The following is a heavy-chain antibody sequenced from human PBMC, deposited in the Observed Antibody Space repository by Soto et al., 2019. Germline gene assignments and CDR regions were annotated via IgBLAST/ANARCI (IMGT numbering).Heavy chain of an antibody. V-gene: IGHV3-33*01. CDR1: GFTFSSYG. Sequence: GGSLRLSCAASGFTFSSYGMHWVRQAPGKGLEWVAVIWYDGSNKYYADSVKGRFTISRDNSKNTLYLQMNSLRAEDTAVYYCARELDGEGYYYGSGTPEGWFDPWGQGTLVTVSS. D-gene: IGHD3-10*01. CDR2: IWYDGSNK. CDR3: ARELDGEGYYYGSGTPEGWFDP. J-gene: IGHJ5*02.